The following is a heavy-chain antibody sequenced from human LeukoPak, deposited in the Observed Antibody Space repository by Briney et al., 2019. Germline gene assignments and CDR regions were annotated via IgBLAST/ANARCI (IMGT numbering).Heavy chain of an antibody. D-gene: IGHD1-1*01. CDR2: ISSSSSTI. V-gene: IGHV3-48*02. Sequence: GGSLRLSCAASGFTFSSYSMNWVRQAPGEGLEWVSYISSSSSTIYYADSVKGRFTISRDNAKNSLYLQMNSLGDEDTAVYYCARASTGPDYWGQGTLVTVSS. CDR1: GFTFSSYS. J-gene: IGHJ4*02. CDR3: ARASTGPDY.